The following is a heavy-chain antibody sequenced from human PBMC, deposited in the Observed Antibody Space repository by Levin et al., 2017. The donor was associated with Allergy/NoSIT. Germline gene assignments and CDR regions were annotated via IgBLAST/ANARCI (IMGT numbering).Heavy chain of an antibody. V-gene: IGHV4-34*01. CDR3: ARDTLVTTIRVDAFDI. D-gene: IGHD5-12*01. CDR1: GGSFSGSY. Sequence: SQTLSLTCAVYGGSFSGSYWSWIRQPPGKGLEWIGEINHSGSTNYNPSLKSRVTISADTSKNQFSLRLTSVTAADTALYYCARDTLVTTIRVDAFDIWGRGTMVTVSS. CDR2: INHSGST. J-gene: IGHJ3*02.